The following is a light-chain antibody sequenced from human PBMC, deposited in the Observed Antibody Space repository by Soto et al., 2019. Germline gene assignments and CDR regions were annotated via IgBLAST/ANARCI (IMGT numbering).Light chain of an antibody. CDR2: DAS. Sequence: EIVLTQSPATLSLSPGERATLSCRASQSVSSYLAWYQQKPGQAPRLLIYDASNRATGIPARFSGSGSGTDFTLTISSLEPEDFAVYYCQQRSKWPQFGQGTKVDIK. CDR3: QQRSKWPQ. J-gene: IGKJ1*01. V-gene: IGKV3-11*01. CDR1: QSVSSY.